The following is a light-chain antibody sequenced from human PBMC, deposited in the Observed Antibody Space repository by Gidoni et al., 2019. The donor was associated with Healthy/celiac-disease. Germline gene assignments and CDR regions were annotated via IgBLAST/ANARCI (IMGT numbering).Light chain of an antibody. CDR1: SRDVGGYNL. Sequence: QSALTQAASVSGSHGQSLTLSCTGTSRDVGGYNLVSWYQQHPGTAPKLMIADVSKRPPGVSNRFSGSKSGNTASLTISGRQAEYEAGSITPYGFGTGTKVTVL. V-gene: IGLV2-23*02. J-gene: IGLJ1*01. CDR3: PYG. CDR2: DVS.